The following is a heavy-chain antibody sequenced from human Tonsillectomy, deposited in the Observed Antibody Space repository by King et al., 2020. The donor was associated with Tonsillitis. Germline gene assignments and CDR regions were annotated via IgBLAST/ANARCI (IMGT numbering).Heavy chain of an antibody. D-gene: IGHD1-26*01. CDR2: IWDDESNT. J-gene: IGHJ4*02. V-gene: IGHV3-33*01. CDR3: ARVPRGLVGASYFDY. CDR1: GFTFSTYG. Sequence: VQLVESGGGVVQPGRSLRLSCVASGFTFSTYGMHWVRQAPGKGLEWVAVIWDDESNTGYADSVKGRFTLSRDISKNTVYLQMNSLRAEDTAVYYCARVPRGLVGASYFDYWGQGTLVTVSS.